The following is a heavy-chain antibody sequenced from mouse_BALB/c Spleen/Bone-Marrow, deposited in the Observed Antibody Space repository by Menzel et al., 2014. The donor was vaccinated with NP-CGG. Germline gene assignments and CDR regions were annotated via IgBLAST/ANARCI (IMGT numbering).Heavy chain of an antibody. CDR1: GFTFSSFG. D-gene: IGHD4-1*01. CDR3: TRGGNWEDFVY. J-gene: IGHJ2*01. CDR2: ISSGSSPI. V-gene: IGHV5-17*02. Sequence: EVKVVESGGGLVQPGGSRKLSCAASGFTFSSFGMHWVRQAPEKGLEWVAYISSGSSPIFYADTVKGRFTISRDNPKNTLFLQMTSLRSEDTAMYYCTRGGNWEDFVYWGQGTTLTVSS.